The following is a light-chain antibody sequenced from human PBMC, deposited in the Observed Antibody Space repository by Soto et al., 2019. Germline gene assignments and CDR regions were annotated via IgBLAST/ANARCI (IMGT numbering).Light chain of an antibody. CDR1: RSDIGSNF. CDR2: NSN. J-gene: IGLJ1*01. V-gene: IGLV1-44*01. Sequence: QSVLSQPPSASGTPGQTVIISCSGSRSDIGSNFVNWYQHLPGTAPKLLIYNSNQRPSGVPDRFSGSKSGTSASLAISGLQSEDGADYYWAAWDDSLTGPVFGTGTKVTVL. CDR3: AAWDDSLTGPV.